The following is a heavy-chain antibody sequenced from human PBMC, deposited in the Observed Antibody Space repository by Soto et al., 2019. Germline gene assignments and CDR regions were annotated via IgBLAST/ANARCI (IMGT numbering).Heavy chain of an antibody. D-gene: IGHD3-22*01. CDR1: GGTFSSYA. J-gene: IGHJ4*02. V-gene: IGHV1-69*13. Sequence: SVKVSCKASGGTFSSYAISWVRQAPGQGLEWMGGITPIFGTANYAQKFQGRVTITADESTSTAYMELSSLRSEDTAVYYCARRGPPYDSSGYYFDYWGQGTLVTVSS. CDR2: ITPIFGTA. CDR3: ARRGPPYDSSGYYFDY.